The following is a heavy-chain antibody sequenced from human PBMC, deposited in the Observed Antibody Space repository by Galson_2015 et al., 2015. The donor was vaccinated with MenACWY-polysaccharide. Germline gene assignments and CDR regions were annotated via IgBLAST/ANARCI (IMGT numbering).Heavy chain of an antibody. CDR1: GGSISSYY. CDR2: INYSGST. V-gene: IGHV4-59*01. J-gene: IGHJ2*01. CDR3: ARAIAVAGQRRDFDF. D-gene: IGHD6-19*01. Sequence: ETLSLTCTVSGGSISSYYWNWIRQPPGQGLEWVGYINYSGSTNHNPSLKSRVTMSVDTSKNQFSLNLTSVTDADTAVYYCARAIAVAGQRRDFDFWDRGTLVTVSS.